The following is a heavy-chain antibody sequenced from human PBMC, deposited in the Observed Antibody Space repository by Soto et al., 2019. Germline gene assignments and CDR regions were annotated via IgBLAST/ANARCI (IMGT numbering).Heavy chain of an antibody. V-gene: IGHV3-30-3*01. CDR1: GFTLSSYA. CDR2: ISYDGSDK. CDR3: ARDYYKYYDSSGYYRSPAY. D-gene: IGHD3-22*01. J-gene: IGHJ4*02. Sequence: QVQLVESGGGVVQPGRSLRLSCAASGFTLSSYAMHWVRQAPGKGLEWVTLISYDGSDKDYADSVKGRFTISRDNSRNXLXXQMNSLRAEDTAVYYCARDYYKYYDSSGYYRSPAYWGQGTLVTVSS.